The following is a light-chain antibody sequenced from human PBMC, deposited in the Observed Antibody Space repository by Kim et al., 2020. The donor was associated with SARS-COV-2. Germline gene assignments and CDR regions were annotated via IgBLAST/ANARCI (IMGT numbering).Light chain of an antibody. CDR2: LNSDGSH. Sequence: SVKLTCPLSRGHSSYAIAWHQQQPEKGPRYLMKLNSDGSHSKGDGIPDRFSGSSSGAERYLTISSLQSEDEADYYCQTWGTGSWVFGGGTQLTVL. J-gene: IGLJ3*02. CDR3: QTWGTGSWV. CDR1: RGHSSYA. V-gene: IGLV4-69*01.